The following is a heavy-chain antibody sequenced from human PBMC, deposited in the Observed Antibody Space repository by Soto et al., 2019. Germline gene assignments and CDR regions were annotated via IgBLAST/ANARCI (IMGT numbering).Heavy chain of an antibody. J-gene: IGHJ6*02. CDR1: GFTFSSYG. CDR2: IWYDGSNK. Sequence: QVQLVESGGGVVQPGRSLRLSCAASGFTFSSYGMHWVRQAPGKGLEWVAVIWYDGSNKYYADYVKGRFTISRKNSKNTLYLQMNSLTAEDTAVYYWTRDLTTEPYYYYYGMDVWGQGTTVTVSS. CDR3: TRDLTTEPYYYYYGMDV. D-gene: IGHD3-22*01. V-gene: IGHV3-33*01.